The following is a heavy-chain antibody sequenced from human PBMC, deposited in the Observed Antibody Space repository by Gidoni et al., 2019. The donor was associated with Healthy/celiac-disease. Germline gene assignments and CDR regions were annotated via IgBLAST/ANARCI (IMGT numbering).Heavy chain of an antibody. V-gene: IGHV1-18*01. CDR2: ISAYNGNT. J-gene: IGHJ6*02. CDR1: GYTFTSYG. Sequence: QVQLVQSGAEVKKPGASVKVSCKASGYTFTSYGISWVRQAPGQGLEWMGWISAYNGNTNYAQKLQGRVTMTTDTSTSTAYMELRSLRSDDTAVYYCASCHPEGPLPAPPDPYYYYGMDVWGQGTTVTVSS. CDR3: ASCHPEGPLPAPPDPYYYYGMDV. D-gene: IGHD2-2*01.